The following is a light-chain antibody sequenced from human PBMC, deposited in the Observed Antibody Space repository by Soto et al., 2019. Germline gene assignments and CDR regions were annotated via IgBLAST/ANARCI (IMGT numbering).Light chain of an antibody. J-gene: IGKJ1*01. V-gene: IGKV3-20*01. CDR1: QSVPSTY. CDR2: GTS. CDR3: QQYGSSRT. Sequence: LFLPSTGRPALSPGERATPSCRASQSVPSTYFAWYQQKSGQPPRLLISGTSNRATGIPDRFSGSGSGTDFTLTISRLEPEDFAVYYCQQYGSSRTFGQGSKV.